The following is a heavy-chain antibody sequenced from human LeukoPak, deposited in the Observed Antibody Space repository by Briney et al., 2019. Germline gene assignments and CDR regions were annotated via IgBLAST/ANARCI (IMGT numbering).Heavy chain of an antibody. CDR1: GFTFRSYS. Sequence: SGGSLRLSCVASGFTFRSYSMNWVRQAPGKGLEWVSALHYSGVSTYYADSVKGRFTISRDNSKNTLYLQMNSLRAEDTAVYYCAKVIREVDMSYDYWGQGALVTVSS. D-gene: IGHD5-24*01. V-gene: IGHV3-23*05. J-gene: IGHJ4*02. CDR3: AKVIREVDMSYDY. CDR2: LHYSGVST.